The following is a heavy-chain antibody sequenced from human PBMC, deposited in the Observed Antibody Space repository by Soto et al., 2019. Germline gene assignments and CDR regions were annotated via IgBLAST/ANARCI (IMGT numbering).Heavy chain of an antibody. J-gene: IGHJ4*02. CDR2: IWYDGSSK. D-gene: IGHD6-19*01. Sequence: QVQLVESGGGVVQPGRSLRLSCAASGFTFSSYGMHWVRQAPGKGLEWVAVIWYDGSSKYYAESVKGRFTISRDNSKNTRDLQMNSLRAEDTAVYYCARDSHVGSGWQLTADYWGQGTLVNVSS. V-gene: IGHV3-33*01. CDR3: ARDSHVGSGWQLTADY. CDR1: GFTFSSYG.